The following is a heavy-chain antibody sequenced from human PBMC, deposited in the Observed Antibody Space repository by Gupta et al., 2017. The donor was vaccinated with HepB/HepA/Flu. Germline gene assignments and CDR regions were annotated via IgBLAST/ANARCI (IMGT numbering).Heavy chain of an antibody. CDR3: AKDQELKLSSYYYAMDV. V-gene: IGHV3-23*01. CDR1: RFTFGSYA. J-gene: IGHJ6*02. Sequence: EVQLLESGGGLVQPGGSLRLSCAASRFTFGSYAMSWVRQAPGKGLEWVSSISGGGGNTYYTDSVKGRFTISRDNSKTTLYLQMNILRAEDTAVYYCAKDQELKLSSYYYAMDVWGQGTTVTVSS. CDR2: ISGGGGNT. D-gene: IGHD1-1*01.